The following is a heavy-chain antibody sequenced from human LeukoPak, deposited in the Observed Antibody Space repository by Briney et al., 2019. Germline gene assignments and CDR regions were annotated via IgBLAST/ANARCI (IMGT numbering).Heavy chain of an antibody. Sequence: PGGSLRLSCAASGFTFGSYGMHWVRQAPGKGLEWVSSISSSSSYIYYADSVKGRFTISRDNAKNSLYLQMNSLRAEDTAVYYCARDGGWNWSDAFDIWGQGTMVTVSS. J-gene: IGHJ3*02. V-gene: IGHV3-21*01. CDR1: GFTFGSYG. CDR2: ISSSSSYI. CDR3: ARDGGWNWSDAFDI. D-gene: IGHD1-1*01.